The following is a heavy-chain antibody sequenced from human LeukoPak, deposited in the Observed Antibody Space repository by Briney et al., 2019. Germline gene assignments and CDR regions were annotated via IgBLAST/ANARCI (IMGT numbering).Heavy chain of an antibody. CDR3: ARFYCSSTSCLEDY. CDR2: ISSSSSYI. D-gene: IGHD2-2*01. CDR1: GFTVSSNY. J-gene: IGHJ4*02. V-gene: IGHV3-21*01. Sequence: GGSLRLSCAASGFTVSSNYMSWVRQAPGKGLEWVSSISSSSSYIYYADSVKGRFTISRDNAKNSLYLQMNSLRAEDTAVYYCARFYCSSTSCLEDYWGQGTLVTVSS.